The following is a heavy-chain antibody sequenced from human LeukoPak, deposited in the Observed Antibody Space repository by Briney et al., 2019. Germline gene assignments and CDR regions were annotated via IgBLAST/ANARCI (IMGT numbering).Heavy chain of an antibody. CDR1: GYTFTSYG. CDR3: ARENYYDSSGYRAEYFQH. J-gene: IGHJ1*01. D-gene: IGHD3-22*01. V-gene: IGHV1-18*01. Sequence: GASVKVSCKASGYTFTSYGISWVRQAPGQGLEWMGWISAYNGNTNYAQKLQGRVTMTTDTSTSTAYMELRSLRSDDTAVYYCARENYYDSSGYRAEYFQHWGQGTLVTVSS. CDR2: ISAYNGNT.